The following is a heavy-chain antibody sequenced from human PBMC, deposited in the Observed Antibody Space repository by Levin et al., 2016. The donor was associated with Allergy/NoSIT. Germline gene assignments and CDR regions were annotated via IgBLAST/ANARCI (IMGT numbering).Heavy chain of an antibody. D-gene: IGHD3-10*01. CDR1: GYSFTSYW. V-gene: IGHV5-10-1*01. J-gene: IGHJ4*02. CDR2: IDPRDSYT. Sequence: GESLKISCKGSGYSFTSYWIYWVRQMPGKGLEWMGRIDPRDSYTSYIPSFQGHVTISADKSINTAYLQWSSLKASDTAMYYCARQGPYGSGSPDYWGQGTLVTVSS. CDR3: ARQGPYGSGSPDY.